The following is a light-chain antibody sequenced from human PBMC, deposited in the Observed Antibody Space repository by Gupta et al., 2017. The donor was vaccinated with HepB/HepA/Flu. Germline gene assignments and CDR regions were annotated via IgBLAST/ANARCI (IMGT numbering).Light chain of an antibody. V-gene: IGKV1-33*01. CDR2: DAS. CDR3: QQYDNLPALT. Sequence: DIQMTQSPSSLSASVGDRVTITCQASQDISNYLNWYQQKPGKAPKLLIYDASNLETGVPSRFSGSGYGTDFTFTISNRQPEDIAPYYCQQYDNLPALTFGGGTKVEIK. CDR1: QDISNY. J-gene: IGKJ4*01.